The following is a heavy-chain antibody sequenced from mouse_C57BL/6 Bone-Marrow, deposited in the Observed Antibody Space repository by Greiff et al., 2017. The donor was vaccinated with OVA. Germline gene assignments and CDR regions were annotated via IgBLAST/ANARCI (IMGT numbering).Heavy chain of an antibody. CDR2: ISNGGGST. V-gene: IGHV5-12*01. CDR1: GFTFSDYY. Sequence: EVKLVESGGGLVQPGGSLKLSCAASGFTFSDYYMYWVRQTPEKRLEWVAYISNGGGSTYYPDTVKGRFTISRDNAKNTLYLQMSRLKSEDTAMYYCARHGLIYYYGSSPWYFDVWGTGTTVTVSS. D-gene: IGHD1-1*01. J-gene: IGHJ1*03. CDR3: ARHGLIYYYGSSPWYFDV.